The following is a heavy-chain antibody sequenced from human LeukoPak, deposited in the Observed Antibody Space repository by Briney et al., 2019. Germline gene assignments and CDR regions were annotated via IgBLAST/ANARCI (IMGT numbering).Heavy chain of an antibody. CDR1: GFTFSSYG. V-gene: IGHV3-30*02. D-gene: IGHD4-11*01. CDR2: IRYDGSNK. Sequence: GGSLRLSCAASGFTFSSYGMHWVRQAPGKGLEGVTFIRYDGSNKYYADPVRGRFTISRDNYRNTLYLQMNSLRAEDTAVYYCAKALHDYSNSGDFDYWGQGTLVTVSS. CDR3: AKALHDYSNSGDFDY. J-gene: IGHJ4*02.